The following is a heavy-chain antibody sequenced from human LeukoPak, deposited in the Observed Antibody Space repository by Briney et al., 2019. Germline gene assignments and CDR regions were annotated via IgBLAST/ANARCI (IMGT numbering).Heavy chain of an antibody. D-gene: IGHD3-9*01. CDR2: IIPIFGTA. CDR3: ARELLLTGYYYFDY. Sequence: SVKVSCKASGYTFTSYYMHWVRQAPGQGLEWMGTIIPIFGTANYAQKFQGRVTITADKSTSTAYMELSSLRSEDTAVYYCARELLLTGYYYFDYWGQGTLVTVSS. J-gene: IGHJ4*02. V-gene: IGHV1-69*06. CDR1: GYTFTSYY.